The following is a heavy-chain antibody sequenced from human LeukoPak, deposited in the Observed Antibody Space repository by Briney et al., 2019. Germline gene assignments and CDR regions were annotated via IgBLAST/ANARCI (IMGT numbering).Heavy chain of an antibody. CDR1: GYTFTSDG. V-gene: IGHV1-18*01. D-gene: IGHD6-13*01. CDR2: ISAYNGNT. CDR3: ATKTPEQLVPDYFDY. Sequence: ASVQVSCQASGYTFTSDGISWVRQAPGQGLEWMGWISAYNGNTNYAQNLQGRVTMTTDTSTSTAYMELRSLRSDDTAMYYCATKTPEQLVPDYFDYWGQGTLVTVSS. J-gene: IGHJ4*02.